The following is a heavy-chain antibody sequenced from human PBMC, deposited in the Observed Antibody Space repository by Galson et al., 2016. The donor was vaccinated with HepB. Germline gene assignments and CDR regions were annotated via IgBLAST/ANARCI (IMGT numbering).Heavy chain of an antibody. J-gene: IGHJ5*02. CDR3: VRGDGDDFGSGGDTYLNNYFDA. CDR1: GYTFTTYD. D-gene: IGHD3-3*01. Sequence: SVKVSCKASGYTFTTYDINWVRQSTGQRFEWMGWMNPNSGNTGDAQKFQGRLTMSRDTSISTAYMKLRSLRYEDTAMYYCVRGDGDDFGSGGDTYLNNYFDAWGQGTLVTVSS. V-gene: IGHV1-8*01. CDR2: MNPNSGNT.